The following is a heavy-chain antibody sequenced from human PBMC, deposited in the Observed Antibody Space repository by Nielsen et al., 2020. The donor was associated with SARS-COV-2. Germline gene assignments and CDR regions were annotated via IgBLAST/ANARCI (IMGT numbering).Heavy chain of an antibody. V-gene: IGHV3-7*01. D-gene: IGHD3-3*01. Sequence: GGSLRLSCEASGFIFSANWMTWVRQTPGKGLEWVANIDQFESQKDYADSVKGRFTISRDNAKNSLYLQMNSLRAEDTAVYYCVRDSSVVIWSGYPVDWGQGTLVTVSS. J-gene: IGHJ4*02. CDR1: GFIFSANW. CDR3: VRDSSVVIWSGYPVD. CDR2: IDQFESQK.